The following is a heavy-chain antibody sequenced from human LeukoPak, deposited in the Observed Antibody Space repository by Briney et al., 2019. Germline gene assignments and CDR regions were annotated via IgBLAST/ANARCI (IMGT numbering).Heavy chain of an antibody. CDR3: ARGRRRDGYNPVY. CDR1: GGTFSSYA. D-gene: IGHD5-24*01. J-gene: IGHJ4*02. Sequence: SVKVSCKASGGTFSSYAISWVRQAPGQGLEWIGGIIPSCGTANYAQKFEGSVTITTDESTSTAYMELSSLRSEDTAVYYCARGRRRDGYNPVYWGQETLVTVSS. V-gene: IGHV1-69*05. CDR2: IIPSCGTA.